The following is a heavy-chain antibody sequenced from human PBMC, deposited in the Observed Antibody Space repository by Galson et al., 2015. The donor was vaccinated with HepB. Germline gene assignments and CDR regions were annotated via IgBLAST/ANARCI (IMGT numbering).Heavy chain of an antibody. Sequence: SLRLSCAASGFTFSSYWMHWVRQAPGKGLVWVSRSKSDGSSTTYADSMKGRFTISRDNAKNTLYLQMNSLRAEDTAVYYCARDPDYGGNSFFDYWGQGTLVTVSS. CDR1: GFTFSSYW. CDR3: ARDPDYGGNSFFDY. CDR2: SKSDGSST. V-gene: IGHV3-74*03. D-gene: IGHD4-23*01. J-gene: IGHJ4*02.